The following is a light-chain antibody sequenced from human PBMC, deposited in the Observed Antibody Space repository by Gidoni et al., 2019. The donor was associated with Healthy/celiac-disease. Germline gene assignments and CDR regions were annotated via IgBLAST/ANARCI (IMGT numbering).Light chain of an antibody. CDR3: NARDSSGNHV. V-gene: IGLV3-19*01. Sequence: SSALTQDPAVSVALVQTVRITCQGDSLRSYYASWYQQKPGQAPVLVIYGKNNRPSGIPDRFSGSSSGNTASLTITGAQAEDEADYYCNARDSSGNHVFGTGTKVTVL. J-gene: IGLJ1*01. CDR2: GKN. CDR1: SLRSYY.